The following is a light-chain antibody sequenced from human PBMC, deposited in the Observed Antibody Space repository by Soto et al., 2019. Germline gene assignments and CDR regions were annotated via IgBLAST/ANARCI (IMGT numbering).Light chain of an antibody. CDR1: NIGSKS. CDR3: QLWVSSSHHFYA. CDR2: NDR. J-gene: IGLJ1*01. V-gene: IGLV3-21*02. Sequence: YELTQPPSVSVAPGQTARITCGGDNIGSKSVHWYQQKPGQAPVLVVYNDRDRPSGIPDRFSGSNSGSTATLTISRVEAGDEADYYCQLWVSSSHHFYAFGTGTKVTVL.